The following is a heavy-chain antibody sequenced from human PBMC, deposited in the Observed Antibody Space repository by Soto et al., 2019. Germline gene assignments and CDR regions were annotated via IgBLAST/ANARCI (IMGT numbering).Heavy chain of an antibody. J-gene: IGHJ6*03. D-gene: IGHD6-6*01. CDR1: GYTFTGYY. Sequence: ASVKVSCKASGYTFTGYYMHWVRQAPGQGLEWMGWINPNSGGTNYAQKFQGWVTMTRDTSISTAYMELSRLRSDDTAVYHCARGLTEYSSSYYYMDVWGKGTTVTVS. CDR2: INPNSGGT. CDR3: ARGLTEYSSSYYYMDV. V-gene: IGHV1-2*04.